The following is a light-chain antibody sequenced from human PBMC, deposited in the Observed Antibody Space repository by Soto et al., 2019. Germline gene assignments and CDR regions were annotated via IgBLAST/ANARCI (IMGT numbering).Light chain of an antibody. CDR1: QSVSSSF. Sequence: EIVLTQSPGTLSLSPGERGTLSCRASQSVSSSFLAWYQQRRGQAPRLLLYGTSTRATDIPDRFSGSGSGTDFTLTITRLEPEDFAVYYCQQYVSSPWTFGQGTTVEV. V-gene: IGKV3-20*01. CDR3: QQYVSSPWT. J-gene: IGKJ1*01. CDR2: GTS.